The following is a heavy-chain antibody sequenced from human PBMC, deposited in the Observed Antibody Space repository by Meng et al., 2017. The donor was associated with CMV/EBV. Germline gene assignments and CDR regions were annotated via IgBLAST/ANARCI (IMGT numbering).Heavy chain of an antibody. D-gene: IGHD4-17*01. CDR3: AKLRYYFDY. J-gene: IGHJ4*02. CDR2: IYSGGSST. CDR1: GFTFSSYA. V-gene: IGHV3-23*03. Sequence: GESLKISCAASGFTFSSYAMSWVRQAPGKGLEWVSVIYSGGSSTYYADSVKGRSTISRDNSKNTLYLQMNSLRAEDTAVYYCAKLRYYFDYWGQGTLVTVSS.